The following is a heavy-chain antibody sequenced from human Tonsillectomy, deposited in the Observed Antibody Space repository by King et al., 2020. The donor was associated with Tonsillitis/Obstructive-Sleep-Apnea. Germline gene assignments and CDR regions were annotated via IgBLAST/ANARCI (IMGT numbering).Heavy chain of an antibody. J-gene: IGHJ6*03. CDR2: ISDSGSGR. V-gene: IGHV3-23*04. CDR3: AGGPAGADYYYMDV. CDR1: GFTFSNYA. Sequence: VQLVESGGGLVQPGGSLRLSCAASGFTFSNYAMSWVRQAPGKGLEWVSSISDSGSGRHYVDSVKGRFTISRDNSRKTLYLQMNSLRAEDTAVYYCAGGPAGADYYYMDVWGKGTTVTVSS. D-gene: IGHD6-19*01.